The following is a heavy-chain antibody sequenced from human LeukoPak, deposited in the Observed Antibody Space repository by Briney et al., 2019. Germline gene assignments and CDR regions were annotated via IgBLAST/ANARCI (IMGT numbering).Heavy chain of an antibody. Sequence: GGTLRLSCAASGFTFSSYGMSWVRQAPGKGPEWVSSISDSGGYTFYADSVKGRFTISRDNSKNTVYLQMNSLRAEDTAVYYCAKGGSYRSQPYFDYWGQGTPVTVSS. CDR3: AKGGSYRSQPYFDY. V-gene: IGHV3-23*01. CDR2: ISDSGGYT. D-gene: IGHD3-16*02. J-gene: IGHJ4*02. CDR1: GFTFSSYG.